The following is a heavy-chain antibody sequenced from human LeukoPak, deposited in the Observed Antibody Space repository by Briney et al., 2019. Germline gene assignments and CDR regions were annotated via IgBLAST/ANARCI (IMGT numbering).Heavy chain of an antibody. D-gene: IGHD4-17*01. CDR2: IYYSGST. J-gene: IGHJ4*02. V-gene: IGHV4-39*07. CDR3: ARAKSTVSTYFDS. CDR1: GGSISSSSYY. Sequence: SETLSLTCTVSGGSISSSSYYWGWIRQPPGKGLEWIGSIYYSGSTYYNPSLKSRVTISVDTSKNQFSLKLSSVTAADTAVFYCARAKSTVSTYFDSWGQGSLVTVSS.